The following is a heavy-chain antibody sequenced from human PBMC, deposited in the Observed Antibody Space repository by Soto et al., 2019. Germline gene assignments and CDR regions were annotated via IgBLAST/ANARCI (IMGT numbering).Heavy chain of an antibody. CDR3: ARGMLSDY. CDR2: IHPSGGST. V-gene: IGHV1-46*03. J-gene: IGHJ4*02. CDR1: GYMFTSSY. Sequence: AVRVSCQASGYMFTSSYMHWVRQAPGQGLEWMGIIHPSGGSTSYAQKFQGRVTMTRDTSTSTVYMELSSLRSEDTAVYYCARGMLSDYWGQGTLVTVSS. D-gene: IGHD3-10*02.